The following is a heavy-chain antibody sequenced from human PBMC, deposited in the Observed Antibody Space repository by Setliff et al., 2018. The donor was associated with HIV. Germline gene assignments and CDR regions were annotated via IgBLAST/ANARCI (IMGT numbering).Heavy chain of an antibody. J-gene: IGHJ4*02. Sequence: GGSLRLPCVVSGFTFSNYKNYEMHWVRQAQGKGLEWLSYISSSGSPIYYADSVKGRFMFSRENTKNSLYLQMKSLRPEDTATYYCVRDPIEGSPDYFDYWGQGALVTVSS. CDR1: GFTFSNY. V-gene: IGHV3-48*03. D-gene: IGHD1-26*01. CDR3: VRDPIEGSPDYFDY. CDR2: ISSSGSPI.